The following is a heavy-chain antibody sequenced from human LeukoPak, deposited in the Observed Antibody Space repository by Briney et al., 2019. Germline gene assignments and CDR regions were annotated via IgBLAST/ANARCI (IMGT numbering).Heavy chain of an antibody. CDR2: INPNTGGT. Sequence: ASVKVSCKASGYTFTDYYMHWVRQAPGQGLEWMGWINPNTGGTNYAQKFQGRVTITADESTSTAYMELSSLRSEDTAVYYCARVSSGVLRYFDWFGKPFDYWGQGTLVTVSS. D-gene: IGHD3-9*01. V-gene: IGHV1-2*02. J-gene: IGHJ4*02. CDR1: GYTFTDYY. CDR3: ARVSSGVLRYFDWFGKPFDY.